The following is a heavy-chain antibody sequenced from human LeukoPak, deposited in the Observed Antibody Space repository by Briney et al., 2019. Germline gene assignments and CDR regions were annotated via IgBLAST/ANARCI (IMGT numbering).Heavy chain of an antibody. J-gene: IGHJ4*02. Sequence: PSETLSLTCTVSGGSISSSGYYWSWIRQPPGKGLEWIGYIYHSGSTYYNPSLKSRVTISVDRSKNQFSLKLSSVTAADTAVYYCARFNKGHRDGYISVDAAMVDYWGQGTLVTVSS. D-gene: IGHD5-24*01. V-gene: IGHV4-30-2*01. CDR2: IYHSGST. CDR3: ARFNKGHRDGYISVDAAMVDY. CDR1: GGSISSSGYY.